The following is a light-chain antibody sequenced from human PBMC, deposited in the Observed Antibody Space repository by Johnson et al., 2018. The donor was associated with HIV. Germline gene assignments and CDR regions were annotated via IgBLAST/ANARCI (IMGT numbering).Light chain of an antibody. J-gene: IGLJ1*01. CDR2: DNN. V-gene: IGLV1-51*01. CDR3: GTWVGSLSACV. Sequence: QSVLTQPPSVSAAPGQKVTISCSGSSSNIGNNYVSWYQQLPGTAPKLLIYDNNKRPSGIPDRFSGSKSGTSATLGITGLQTGDEADYYCGTWVGSLSACVFGGGTKVTGL. CDR1: SSNIGNNY.